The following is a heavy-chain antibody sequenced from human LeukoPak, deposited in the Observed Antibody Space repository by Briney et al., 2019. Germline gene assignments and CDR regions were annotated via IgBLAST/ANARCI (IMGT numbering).Heavy chain of an antibody. J-gene: IGHJ4*02. CDR1: GYTFTNYN. CDR2: IYPNSGGT. V-gene: IGHV1-2*02. CDR3: AREHMTRVTLDY. Sequence: ASVKVSCKASGYTFTNYNINWVRQATGQGLEWMGWIYPNSGGTKYAQKFQGRVTMTRDTSISTAYLELSRLRSDDTAVYYCAREHMTRVTLDYWGQGTLVTVSS. D-gene: IGHD4-17*01.